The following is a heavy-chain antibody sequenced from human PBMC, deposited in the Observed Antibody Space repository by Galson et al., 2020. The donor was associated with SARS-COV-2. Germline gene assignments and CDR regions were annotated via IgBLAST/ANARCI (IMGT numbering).Heavy chain of an antibody. D-gene: IGHD4-17*01. J-gene: IGHJ5*02. CDR1: GYTLTELS. V-gene: IGHV1-24*01. CDR2: FDHEDGET. Sequence: ASVKVSCKFSGYTLTELSMHWVRQAPGKGLDWMGGFDHEDGETIYTQKFQGRVTMTEDTSTDKANMELSSLRSEDTDVHYCVTADGDFGYFTYWYVGLDAWGQGTMVTVSS. CDR3: VTADGDFGYFTYWYVGLDA.